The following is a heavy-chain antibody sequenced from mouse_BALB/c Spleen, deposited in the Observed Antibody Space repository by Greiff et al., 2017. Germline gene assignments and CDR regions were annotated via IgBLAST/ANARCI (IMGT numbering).Heavy chain of an antibody. J-gene: IGHJ1*01. Sequence: QLQQSGPELVKPGASVKMSCKASGYTFTSYVMHWVKQKPGQGLEWIGYINPYNDGTKYNEKFKGKATLTSDKSSSTAYMELSSLTSEDSAVYYCARSPPHYDGSSYWYFDVWGAGTTVTVSS. D-gene: IGHD1-1*01. V-gene: IGHV1-14*01. CDR1: GYTFTSYV. CDR3: ARSPPHYDGSSYWYFDV. CDR2: INPYNDGT.